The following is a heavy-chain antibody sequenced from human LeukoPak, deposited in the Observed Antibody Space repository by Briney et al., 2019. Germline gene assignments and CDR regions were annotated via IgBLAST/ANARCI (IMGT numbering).Heavy chain of an antibody. CDR1: GGSISSYY. J-gene: IGHJ4*02. CDR3: ARGVGRQPFDY. V-gene: IGHV4-59*08. D-gene: IGHD3-3*01. CDR2: IYYSGST. Sequence: SETLSLTCTVSGGSISSYYWSWIRQPPGKGLEWIGYIYYSGSTNYNPSLKSRVTISVDTSKNQFSLKLSSVTAADTAVYYCARGVGRQPFDYWGQGTLVTVSS.